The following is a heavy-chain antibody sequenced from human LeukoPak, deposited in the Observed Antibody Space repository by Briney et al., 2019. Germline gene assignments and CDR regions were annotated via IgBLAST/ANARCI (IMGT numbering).Heavy chain of an antibody. J-gene: IGHJ6*03. CDR1: GGSISSYY. D-gene: IGHD6-13*01. CDR3: ARGGYLSGYMDV. V-gene: IGHV4-59*13. CDR2: IYYSVST. Sequence: PSETLSLTCTVSGGSISSYYWSWIRQPPGKGLEWIGYIYYSVSTNYNPSLKSRVTISVDTSKNQFSLKLSSVTAADTAVYYCARGGYLSGYMDVWGKGTTVTVSS.